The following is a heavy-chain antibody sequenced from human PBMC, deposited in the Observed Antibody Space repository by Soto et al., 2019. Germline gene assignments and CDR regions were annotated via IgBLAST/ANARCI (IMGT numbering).Heavy chain of an antibody. CDR1: FTFSMYS. D-gene: IGHD1-26*01. CDR3: TRDQGGSYDSWFDP. V-gene: IGHV3-21*01. J-gene: IGHJ5*02. Sequence: EVQIVESGGGLVQPGGSLRLSCNFTFSMYSMDWVRQAPGTGLEWVASISSGGVYIKYADSVKGRFTISRDNAKNSVSLQMNSLRVDDTALYFCTRDQGGSYDSWFDPWGQGTLVTVSS. CDR2: ISSGGVYI.